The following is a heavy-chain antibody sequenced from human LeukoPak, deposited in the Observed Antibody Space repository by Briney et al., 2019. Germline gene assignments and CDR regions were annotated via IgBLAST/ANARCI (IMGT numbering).Heavy chain of an antibody. CDR3: AKAGRVGATSEGAY. D-gene: IGHD1-26*01. CDR2: IYSGGST. CDR1: EFSVGSNY. Sequence: GGSLRLSCAASEFSVGSNYMTWVRQAPGKGLEWVSLIYSGGSTYYADSVKGRFTISRDNSKNTLYLQMNSLRAEDTAVYYCAKAGRVGATSEGAYWGQGTLVTVSS. V-gene: IGHV3-66*01. J-gene: IGHJ4*02.